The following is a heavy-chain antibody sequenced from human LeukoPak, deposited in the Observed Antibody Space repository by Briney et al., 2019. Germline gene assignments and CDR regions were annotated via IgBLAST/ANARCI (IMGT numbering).Heavy chain of an antibody. CDR2: IYTSGST. CDR1: SXSISSYY. Sequence: PSETLSLTCTVSSXSISSYYWSCIRQPAGKGLEWIGRIYTSGSTNYNPSLKSRVTMSVDTSKNQFSLKLSSLTAADTAVYYCARDFFNYYGSGSYSIHGMDVWGQGITVIVSS. V-gene: IGHV4-4*07. J-gene: IGHJ6*02. CDR3: ARDFFNYYGSGSYSIHGMDV. D-gene: IGHD3-10*01.